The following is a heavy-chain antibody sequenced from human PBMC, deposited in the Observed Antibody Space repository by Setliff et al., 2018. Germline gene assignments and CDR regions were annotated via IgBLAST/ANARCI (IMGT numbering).Heavy chain of an antibody. J-gene: IGHJ4*02. V-gene: IGHV3-21*01. CDR2: ISFGSNYI. CDR3: VRDWYTSGWYEVDN. Sequence: LRLACAASVYTFSSYAMSWVRQAPGKGLEWVAFISFGSNYIFYEDSVKGRFTISRDNAKNSLYLQMNSLRAEDTAVYYCVRDWYTSGWYEVDNWGQGTLVTVSS. D-gene: IGHD6-19*01. CDR1: VYTFSSYA.